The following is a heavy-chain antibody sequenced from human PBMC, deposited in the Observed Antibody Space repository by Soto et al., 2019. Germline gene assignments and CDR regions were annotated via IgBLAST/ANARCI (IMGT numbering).Heavy chain of an antibody. CDR3: AHSYGSGRSPYFDY. CDR1: GFSLSTSGVG. Sequence: QITLKESGPTLVKPTQTLTLTCTFSGFSLSTSGVGVGWIRQPPGKALEWLALIYWDDDKRYSPSLKSMLTITNHTSKNHVVLTMTNMDPVDTATYYCAHSYGSGRSPYFDYWGQGTLVTVSS. J-gene: IGHJ4*02. CDR2: IYWDDDK. D-gene: IGHD3-10*01. V-gene: IGHV2-5*02.